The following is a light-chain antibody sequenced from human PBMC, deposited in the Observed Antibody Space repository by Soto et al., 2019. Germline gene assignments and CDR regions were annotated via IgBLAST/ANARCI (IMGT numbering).Light chain of an antibody. CDR3: LQFGSSSQHT. V-gene: IGKV3-20*01. J-gene: IGKJ2*01. CDR1: QVIGSRY. Sequence: EIVMTQSPGTLSLSPRERATISCRASQVIGSRYLAWYHQKSGQAPMLLIYGASSRATGIADRFSGSGSGTDFTLTISRLEPEDFGVYYCLQFGSSSQHTFGQGTKLEIK. CDR2: GAS.